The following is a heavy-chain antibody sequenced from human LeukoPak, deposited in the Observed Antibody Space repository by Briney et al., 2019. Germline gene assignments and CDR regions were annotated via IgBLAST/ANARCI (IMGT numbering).Heavy chain of an antibody. CDR1: GFTFSSYA. J-gene: IGHJ4*02. Sequence: GGSLRLSCAASGFTFSSYAMSWVRQAPGKGLEWVAVISYDGSNKYYADSVKGRFTISRDNSKNTLYLQMNSLRAEDTAVYYCARDRDGYNYFVDYWGQGPLVTVSS. V-gene: IGHV3-30*04. CDR3: ARDRDGYNYFVDY. CDR2: ISYDGSNK. D-gene: IGHD5-24*01.